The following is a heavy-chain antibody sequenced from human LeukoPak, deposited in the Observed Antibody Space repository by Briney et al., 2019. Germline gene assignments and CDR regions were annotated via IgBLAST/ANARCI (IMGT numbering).Heavy chain of an antibody. Sequence: ASVKVSCKASGYTFTDYYIHWVRQAPGQGLEWMGIINPGGGTTSYEQKFQGRLTVTRDTSTSTVYMELSRLRSDDTAMYYCARLKAYNSKAFDIWGQGTVVTVSS. CDR3: ARLKAYNSKAFDI. V-gene: IGHV1-46*01. CDR2: INPGGGTT. CDR1: GYTFTDYY. D-gene: IGHD1-20*01. J-gene: IGHJ3*02.